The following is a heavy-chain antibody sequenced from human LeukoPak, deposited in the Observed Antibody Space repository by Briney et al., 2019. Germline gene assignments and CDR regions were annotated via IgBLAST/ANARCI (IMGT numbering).Heavy chain of an antibody. J-gene: IGHJ6*03. V-gene: IGHV4-39*01. CDR1: GGSIGSSSYY. CDR2: IYYSGST. D-gene: IGHD3-10*01. CDR3: ASVRRGFGESSKYYSYYYMDV. Sequence: KSSETLSLTCSVSGGSIGSSSYYWGWIRQPPGEGLEWIGNIYYSGSTYFNPSLKSRLTISVDTSKNQFSLKLSAVTAADTAVYFCASVRRGFGESSKYYSYYYMDVWGNGTTVTISS.